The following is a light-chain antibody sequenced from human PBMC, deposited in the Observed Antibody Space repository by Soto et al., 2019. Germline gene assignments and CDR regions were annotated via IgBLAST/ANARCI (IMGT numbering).Light chain of an antibody. J-gene: IGLJ1*01. CDR1: SSDVGGSNY. CDR3: SSYTSSSTYV. V-gene: IGLV2-14*03. Sequence: QSALTQPASVSGSPGQSSTISCTGTSSDVGGSNYVSWYQQHPGKAPKLIIFDVSHRPSGFSNRFSGSKSGNTASLTISGLQAEDEADYYCSSYTSSSTYVCGTGTKLTVL. CDR2: DVS.